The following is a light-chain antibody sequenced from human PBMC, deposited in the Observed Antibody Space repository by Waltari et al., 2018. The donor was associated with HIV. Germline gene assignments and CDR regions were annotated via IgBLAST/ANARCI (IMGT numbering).Light chain of an antibody. CDR1: QSVLHSSNNKNY. CDR3: QQYYSTPNT. CDR2: WAS. Sequence: DIVMTQSPDSLAVSLGERATINCKSSQSVLHSSNNKNYLAWYQQKPGQPPKLRIYWASTRESGVPDRFSGSGSGTDFTLTISSLQAEDVAVYYCQQYYSTPNTFGPGTKVDIK. J-gene: IGKJ3*01. V-gene: IGKV4-1*01.